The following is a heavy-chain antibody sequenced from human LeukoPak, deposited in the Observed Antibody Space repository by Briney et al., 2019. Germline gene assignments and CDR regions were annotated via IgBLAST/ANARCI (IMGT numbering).Heavy chain of an antibody. Sequence: GRSLRLSCAASGFTFSSYGMHWVRQAPGKGLEWVAVISYDGSNKYYADSAKGRFTISRDNSKNTLYLQMNSLRAEDTAVYYCARDTYEKNYFDYWGRGTLVTVSS. CDR1: GFTFSSYG. V-gene: IGHV3-30*03. CDR2: ISYDGSNK. CDR3: ARDTYEKNYFDY. D-gene: IGHD3-22*01. J-gene: IGHJ4*02.